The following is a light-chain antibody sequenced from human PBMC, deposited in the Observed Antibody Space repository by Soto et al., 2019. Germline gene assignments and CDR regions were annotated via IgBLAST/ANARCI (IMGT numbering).Light chain of an antibody. V-gene: IGKV1-5*01. CDR3: QQYNSYSST. CDR2: EVS. Sequence: DIQMTQSPSTLSASVGDRVTITCRASQSIGTWLAWYQQKPGKAPNLLIYEVSSLESGVPSRFSGSGSGTEFTLTISSLQPDDLATYYCQQYNSYSSTCGQGTKVEIK. J-gene: IGKJ1*01. CDR1: QSIGTW.